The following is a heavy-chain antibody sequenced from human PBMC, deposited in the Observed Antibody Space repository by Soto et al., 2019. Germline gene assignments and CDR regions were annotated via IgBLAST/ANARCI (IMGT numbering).Heavy chain of an antibody. Sequence: SETLSLTCAVYGWTFSGYYWSWIRQPPGKGLEWIGEINHSGNTNYNPSLKTRLTISVDKSKNQFSLKLSSVTAADTAIYYCARVYSGSYSDSWGRGTLVTVSS. CDR3: ARVYSGSYSDS. D-gene: IGHD1-26*01. CDR2: INHSGNT. J-gene: IGHJ4*02. V-gene: IGHV4-34*01. CDR1: GWTFSGYY.